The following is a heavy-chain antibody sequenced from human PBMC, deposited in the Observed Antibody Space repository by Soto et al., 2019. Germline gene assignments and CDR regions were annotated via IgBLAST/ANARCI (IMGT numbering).Heavy chain of an antibody. CDR2: IIGSGGST. CDR3: ARVYSSCRPSSFNYYYYMDG. J-gene: IGHJ6*03. Sequence: PGGSLRLSCAASGFTFSTYAMSWVRQAPGKGLEWVAVIIGSGGSTYYADSVKGRFTLYRDNYKNTLYMQMNSLRAEDTAVYYCARVYSSCRPSSFNYYYYMDGWGKGTTVTVSS. D-gene: IGHD6-6*01. CDR1: GFTFSTYA. V-gene: IGHV3-23*01.